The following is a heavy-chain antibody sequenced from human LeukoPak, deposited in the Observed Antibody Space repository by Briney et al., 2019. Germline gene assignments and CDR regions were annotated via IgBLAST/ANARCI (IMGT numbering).Heavy chain of an antibody. V-gene: IGHV3-23*01. J-gene: IGHJ4*02. Sequence: GGSLRLSCTASGFTFTNHGMTWVRQAPGKGLEWVSAIAIGADTTYYAGSVKGRFAISRDNSKSTLYLQMNGLRVEDTGIYYSAKEIRPNDYWGQGTLVTVSS. CDR3: AKEIRPNDY. CDR2: IAIGADTT. D-gene: IGHD6-6*01. CDR1: GFTFTNHG.